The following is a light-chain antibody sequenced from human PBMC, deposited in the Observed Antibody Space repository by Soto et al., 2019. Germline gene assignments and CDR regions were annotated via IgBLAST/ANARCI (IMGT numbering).Light chain of an antibody. CDR2: ATS. Sequence: DIQMTQSPSSLSASVGDRVTITCRASQGIRIALAWYQQKPGEAPKRLIYATSSLQSGVPSRFSGSGSGTEFTLTISSLQPEDFATYYCLQHNSYPYTFGQGTKLETK. J-gene: IGKJ2*01. V-gene: IGKV1-17*01. CDR1: QGIRIA. CDR3: LQHNSYPYT.